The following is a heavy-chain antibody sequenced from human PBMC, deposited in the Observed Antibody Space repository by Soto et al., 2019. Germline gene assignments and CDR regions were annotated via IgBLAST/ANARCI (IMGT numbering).Heavy chain of an antibody. V-gene: IGHV3-33*01. D-gene: IGHD2-8*02. J-gene: IGHJ4*02. CDR1: GFTFSSKG. Sequence: ESGGGVAPPGRSLRLSCAASGFTFSSKGMHWVRQAPGKGLEWVAVVWYDGTNEYYADSVKGRFTISRDNSKNTLYLQMNGLRAEDTAVYYCASDVGLGRFWSDFVYWGQGTLVTVSS. CDR3: ASDVGLGRFWSDFVY. CDR2: VWYDGTNE.